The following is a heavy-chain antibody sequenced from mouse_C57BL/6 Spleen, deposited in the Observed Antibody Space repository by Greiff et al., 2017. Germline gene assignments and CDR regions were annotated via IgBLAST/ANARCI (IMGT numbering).Heavy chain of an antibody. CDR3: ARRLTGAYWYFDV. J-gene: IGHJ1*03. V-gene: IGHV1-55*01. Sequence: VQLQQPGAELVKPGASVKMSCKASGYTFTSYWITWVKQRPGQGLEWIGDIYPGSGSTNYNEKFKSKATLTVETSSSTAYMQLSSLTSVDSAVYYCARRLTGAYWYFDVWGTGTTVTVSS. D-gene: IGHD4-1*01. CDR2: IYPGSGST. CDR1: GYTFTSYW.